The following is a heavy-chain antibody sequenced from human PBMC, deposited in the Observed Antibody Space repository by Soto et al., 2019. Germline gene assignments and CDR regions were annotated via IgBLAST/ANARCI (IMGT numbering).Heavy chain of an antibody. CDR2: IYWDDDK. CDR3: AHKGDGDRGFKY. V-gene: IGHV2-5*02. CDR1: VFSLSTSGVG. Sequence: SGPTLVNPTQTLTLTCTFSVFSLSTSGVGVGWIRQPPGKALEWLALIYWDDDKRYSPSLKSRPTITKDTSKNQVVLTMTNMDPVDTATYYCAHKGDGDRGFKYWGRGTLVTVSS. J-gene: IGHJ4*02. D-gene: IGHD3-16*01.